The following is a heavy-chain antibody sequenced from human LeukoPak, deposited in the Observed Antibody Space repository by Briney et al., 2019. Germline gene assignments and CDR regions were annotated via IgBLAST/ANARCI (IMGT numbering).Heavy chain of an antibody. CDR2: ITSSSSYI. Sequence: PGGPLRLSCAASGFTFSSYNLNWVRQAPGKGLEWVSSITSSSSYIYYADSVEGRFTISRDDAKKSLYLQMDSLRAEDTAVYFCASDTSDYDLWSSYYRTPFEYWPQETLV. CDR1: GFTFSSYN. D-gene: IGHD3-3*01. V-gene: IGHV3-21*01. J-gene: IGHJ4*02. CDR3: ASDTSDYDLWSSYYRTPFEY.